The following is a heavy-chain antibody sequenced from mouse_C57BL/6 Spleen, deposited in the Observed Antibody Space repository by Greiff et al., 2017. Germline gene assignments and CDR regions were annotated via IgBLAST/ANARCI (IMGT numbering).Heavy chain of an antibody. J-gene: IGHJ4*01. CDR1: GYAFSSSW. CDR2: IYPGDGDT. V-gene: IGHV1-82*01. Sequence: QVQLKESGPELVKPGASVKISCKASGYAFSSSWMNWVKQRPGKGLEWIGRIYPGDGDTNYNGKFKGKATLTADKSSSTAYMQLSSLTSEDSAVYFCAREVYYGSSYRAMDYWGQGTSVTVSS. CDR3: AREVYYGSSYRAMDY. D-gene: IGHD1-1*01.